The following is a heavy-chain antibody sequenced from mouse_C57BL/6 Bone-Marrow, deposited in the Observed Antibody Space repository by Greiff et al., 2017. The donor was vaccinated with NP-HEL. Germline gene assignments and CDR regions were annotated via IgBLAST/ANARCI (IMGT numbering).Heavy chain of an antibody. D-gene: IGHD1-1*01. CDR1: GFTFSDYY. CDR2: ISNGGGST. J-gene: IGHJ1*03. Sequence: EVKLMESGGGLVQPGGSLKLSCAASGFTFSDYYMYWVRQTPEKRLEWVAYISNGGGSTYYPDTVKGRFTISRDNAKNTLYLQISRLKSEDTAMYYCARHYYGSSYYWYFDVWGTGTTVTVSS. CDR3: ARHYYGSSYYWYFDV. V-gene: IGHV5-12*01.